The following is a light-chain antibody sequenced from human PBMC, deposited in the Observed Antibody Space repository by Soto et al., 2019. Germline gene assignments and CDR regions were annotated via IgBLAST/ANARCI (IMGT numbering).Light chain of an antibody. J-gene: IGKJ2*01. CDR3: LQDYNYPYT. CDR2: DAS. Sequence: DIQMTQSPSTLSASAGDRVTITCRASQSISSWLAWYQQKPGKAPKLLIYDASSLESGVPSRFSGSGSGTDFTLTISSLQPEDFATYYCLQDYNYPYTFGQGTKVDIK. CDR1: QSISSW. V-gene: IGKV1-5*01.